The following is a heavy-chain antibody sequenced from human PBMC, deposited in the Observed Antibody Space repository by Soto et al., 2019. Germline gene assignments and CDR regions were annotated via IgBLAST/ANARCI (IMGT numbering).Heavy chain of an antibody. CDR3: ARDPYSSGHNWFDP. CDR2: IKSRAYGGTT. CDR1: GFTFGDYA. J-gene: IGHJ5*02. D-gene: IGHD6-19*01. Sequence: GSLRLSCTASGFTFGDYAMNWFRQAPGKGLEWIGFIKSRAYGGTTEYAASVKGRFTISRDDSKSIAYLQMNSLKTEDTAVYYCARDPYSSGHNWFDPWGQGTLVTVSS. V-gene: IGHV3-49*03.